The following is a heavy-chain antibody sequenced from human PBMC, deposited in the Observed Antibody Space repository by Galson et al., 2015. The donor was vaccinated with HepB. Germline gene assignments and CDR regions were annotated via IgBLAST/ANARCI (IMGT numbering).Heavy chain of an antibody. Sequence: SVKVSCKASGYSFMKYGISWVRQAPGQGLEWVGWISGYNDNTNYAQKFQGRVTMTTDTSTSTAYMDLGSLRSDDTAVYYCARARYGSSPPDFWGQGTLVTVSP. J-gene: IGHJ4*02. D-gene: IGHD5-18*01. V-gene: IGHV1-18*01. CDR3: ARARYGSSPPDF. CDR1: GYSFMKYG. CDR2: ISGYNDNT.